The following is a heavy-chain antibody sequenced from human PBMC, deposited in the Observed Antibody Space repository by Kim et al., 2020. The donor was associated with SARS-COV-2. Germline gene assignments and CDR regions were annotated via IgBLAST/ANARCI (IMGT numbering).Heavy chain of an antibody. CDR3: ARAEKYSSGWYRY. Sequence: YDPPLKSRVTISVDTSKNQFSLKLSSVTAADTAVYYCARAEKYSSGWYRYWGQGTLVTVSS. J-gene: IGHJ4*02. V-gene: IGHV4-59*01. D-gene: IGHD6-19*01.